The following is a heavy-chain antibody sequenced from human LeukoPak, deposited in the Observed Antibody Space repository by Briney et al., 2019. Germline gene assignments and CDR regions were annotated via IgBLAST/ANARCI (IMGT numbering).Heavy chain of an antibody. CDR1: GFTFSSYA. CDR2: LIDTGGST. CDR3: AKGGMSSSGLDY. Sequence: PGGSLRLSCAASGFTFSSYAMTWVRQAPGKGLEWVSSLIDTGGSTYYAYSVKGRFTISRDNSKNTLYLQMNSLRAEDTALHYCAKGGMSSSGLDYWGQGTLVTVSS. V-gene: IGHV3-23*01. J-gene: IGHJ4*02. D-gene: IGHD6-19*01.